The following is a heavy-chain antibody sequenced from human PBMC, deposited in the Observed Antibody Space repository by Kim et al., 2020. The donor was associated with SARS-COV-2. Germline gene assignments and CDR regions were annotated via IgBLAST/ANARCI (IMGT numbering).Heavy chain of an antibody. CDR1: GYTFTSYA. CDR3: ARDTRWLQFHPQALDY. V-gene: IGHV1-3*01. D-gene: IGHD5-12*01. CDR2: INAGNGNT. J-gene: IGHJ4*02. Sequence: ASVKVSCKASGYTFTSYAMHWVRQAPGQRLEWMGWINAGNGNTKYSQKFQGRVTITRDTSASTAYMELSSLRSEDTAVYYCARDTRWLQFHPQALDYWGQGTLVTVSS.